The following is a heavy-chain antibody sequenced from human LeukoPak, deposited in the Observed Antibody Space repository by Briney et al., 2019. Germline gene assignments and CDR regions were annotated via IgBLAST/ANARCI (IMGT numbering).Heavy chain of an antibody. J-gene: IGHJ5*02. V-gene: IGHV4-59*01. D-gene: IGHD3-3*01. CDR2: IYYSGST. CDR1: GGSISSYY. Sequence: PETLSLTCTVSGGSISSYYWSWIRQPPGKGLEWIGYIYYSGSTNYNPSLKSRVTISVDTSKNQFSLKLSSVTAADTAVYYCARGTIPSVDWFDPWGQGTLVTVSS. CDR3: ARGTIPSVDWFDP.